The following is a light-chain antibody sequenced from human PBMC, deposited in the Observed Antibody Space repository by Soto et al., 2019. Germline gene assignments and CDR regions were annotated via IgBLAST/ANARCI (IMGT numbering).Light chain of an antibody. CDR2: GAS. CDR1: QSVSSIY. Sequence: EIVLTQSPGTLSLSPGERATLSCRASQSVSSIYLLCYQQKPGQAPRLLMYGASSRATGIPDRFSGSGSGTDFTLTISRLEPEDFAVYFCHQYGTSPYTFGQGTKLEIK. J-gene: IGKJ2*01. V-gene: IGKV3-20*01. CDR3: HQYGTSPYT.